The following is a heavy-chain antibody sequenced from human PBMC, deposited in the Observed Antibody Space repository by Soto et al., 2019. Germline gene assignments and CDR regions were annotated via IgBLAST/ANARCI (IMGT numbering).Heavy chain of an antibody. CDR2: LSGNSGTT. CDR3: AKGSKFTIFSPNDY. D-gene: IGHD3-3*01. J-gene: IGHJ4*02. V-gene: IGHV3-23*01. Sequence: VQLLESGGGLVQPGGSLRLSCAASGFTFSTYAMAWVRQAPGKGLEWVSALSGNSGTTYSADSVKGRFTISRDNSSNTLYLQMSSLRADDTALYYCAKGSKFTIFSPNDYWGQGTLVTVSS. CDR1: GFTFSTYA.